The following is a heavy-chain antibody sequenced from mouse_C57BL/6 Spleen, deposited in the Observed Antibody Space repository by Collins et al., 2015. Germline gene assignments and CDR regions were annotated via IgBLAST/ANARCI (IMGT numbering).Heavy chain of an antibody. CDR2: INPNNGGT. D-gene: IGHD2-4*01. J-gene: IGHJ3*01. V-gene: IGHV1-26*01. Sequence: EVQLQQSGPELVKPGASVKISCKASGYTFTDYYMNWVKQSHGKSLEWIGDINPNNGGTSYNQKFKGKATLTVDKSSSTAYMELRSLTSEDSAVYYCARDDYGLAWFAYWGQGTLVTVSA. CDR3: ARDDYGLAWFAY. CDR1: GYTFTDYY.